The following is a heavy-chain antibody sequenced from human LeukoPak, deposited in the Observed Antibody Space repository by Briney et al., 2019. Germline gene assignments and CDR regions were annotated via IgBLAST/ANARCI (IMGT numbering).Heavy chain of an antibody. CDR3: ARTSAYYWNY. V-gene: IGHV3-11*01. CDR2: ITTRGNTI. CDR1: GFTFGDYY. Sequence: PGGSLRLSCAASGFTFGDYYMSWIRQAPGKGLEWIAYITTRGNTIYYADSVKGRFTISRDNAENSLYLQMNSLRADDTAVYYCARTSAYYWNYWGQGTLVTVSS. D-gene: IGHD3-22*01. J-gene: IGHJ4*02.